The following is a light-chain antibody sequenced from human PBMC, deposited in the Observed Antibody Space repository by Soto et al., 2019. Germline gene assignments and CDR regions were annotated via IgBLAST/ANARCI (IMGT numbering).Light chain of an antibody. CDR3: LLSYSCVRV. CDR1: TGTVTSGHY. Sequence: QAVVTQEPSLTVSPGGTVTLTCGSSTGTVTSGHYPYWFQQKPGKAPRTLIYHTSNKHSWTPARFSGSLLGGKAALTLSGAQPEDEAEYYCLLSYSCVRVFGGGTKLTVL. CDR2: HTS. V-gene: IGLV7-46*01. J-gene: IGLJ2*01.